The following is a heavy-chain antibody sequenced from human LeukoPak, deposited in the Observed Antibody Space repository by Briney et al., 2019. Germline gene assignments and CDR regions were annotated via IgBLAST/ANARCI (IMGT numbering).Heavy chain of an antibody. CDR1: GGSISSYY. D-gene: IGHD2-15*01. J-gene: IGHJ3*02. Sequence: SETLSLTCTVSGGSISSYYWRWIRQPAGKGLEWIGRIYTSGSTNYNPSLKSRVTMSVDTSKNQFSLKLSSVTAADTAVYYCAREVPRYCSGGSCLRNAFDIWGQGTMVTVSS. CDR2: IYTSGST. CDR3: AREVPRYCSGGSCLRNAFDI. V-gene: IGHV4-4*07.